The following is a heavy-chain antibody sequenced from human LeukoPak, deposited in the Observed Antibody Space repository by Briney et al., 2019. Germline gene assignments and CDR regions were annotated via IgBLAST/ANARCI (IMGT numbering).Heavy chain of an antibody. V-gene: IGHV4-34*01. J-gene: IGHJ4*02. CDR3: ARGQDSSKSGY. CDR1: GGSFSAYY. Sequence: PETLSLTCAVSGGSFSAYYWSWIRQPPGEGLEWIGEIHPSGSTNYNPSLKSRVTISVDTSKNQFSLTLSSVTAADTAVYYCARGQDSSKSGYWGQGTLVTVSS. D-gene: IGHD4-11*01. CDR2: IHPSGST.